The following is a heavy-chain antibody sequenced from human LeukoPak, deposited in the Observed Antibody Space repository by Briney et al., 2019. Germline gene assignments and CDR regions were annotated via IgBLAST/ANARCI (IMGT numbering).Heavy chain of an antibody. CDR3: AKDPYYYDSSGYYFEY. CDR2: ISGSGGST. CDR1: GFTFSSYG. V-gene: IGHV3-23*01. D-gene: IGHD3-22*01. Sequence: PGGSLRLSCAASGFTFSSYGMSWVRQAPGRGLEWVSTISGSGGSTYYADSVKGRFTISRDNSKNTLYLQMNSLRAEDTAVYYCAKDPYYYDSSGYYFEYWGQGTLVTVSS. J-gene: IGHJ4*02.